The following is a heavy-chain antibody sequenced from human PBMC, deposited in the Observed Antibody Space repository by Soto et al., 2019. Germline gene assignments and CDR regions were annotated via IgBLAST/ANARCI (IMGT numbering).Heavy chain of an antibody. CDR2: LNPIIVNT. CDR3: ARGIWDDYVWGSYRFDY. D-gene: IGHD3-16*02. CDR1: GYTFTGYY. J-gene: IGHJ4*02. V-gene: IGHV1-8*02. Sequence: ASVKVSCKASGYTFTGYYMHWVRQAPGQGLELMGLLNPIIVNTCYAQKFQGRVTMTSNTSISTAYMELNSLRAEDTAFYYCARGIWDDYVWGSYRFDYWGQGTLVTVSS.